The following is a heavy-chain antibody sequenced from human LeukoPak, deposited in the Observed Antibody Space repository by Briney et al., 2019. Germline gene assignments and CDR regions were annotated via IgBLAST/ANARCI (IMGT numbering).Heavy chain of an antibody. Sequence: ASVKVSCKASGYTFTNYGISWVRQAPGQGLEWMGWISPYNGVTNYAQNLQGRVTMTTDTSTSTAYMELRSLRSDDTAVYYCARARGRNYYDSSGYCSDYWGQGTLVTVSS. D-gene: IGHD3-22*01. CDR1: GYTFTNYG. V-gene: IGHV1-18*01. CDR2: ISPYNGVT. CDR3: ARARGRNYYDSSGYCSDY. J-gene: IGHJ4*02.